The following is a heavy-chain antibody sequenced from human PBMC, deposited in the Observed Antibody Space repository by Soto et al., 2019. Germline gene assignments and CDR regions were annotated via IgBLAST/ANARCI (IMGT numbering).Heavy chain of an antibody. Sequence: PGGSLRLSCAASGFTFSSYGMHWVRQAPGEGLEWVAVIWYDGSNKYYADSVKGRFTISRDNSKNTLYLQMNSLRAEDTAVYYCARDGYGSGSYYIDYWGQGTLVTVSS. V-gene: IGHV3-33*01. CDR2: IWYDGSNK. D-gene: IGHD3-10*01. CDR1: GFTFSSYG. CDR3: ARDGYGSGSYYIDY. J-gene: IGHJ4*02.